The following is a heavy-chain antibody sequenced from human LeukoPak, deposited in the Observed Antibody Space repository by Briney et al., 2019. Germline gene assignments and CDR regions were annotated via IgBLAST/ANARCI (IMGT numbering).Heavy chain of an antibody. CDR1: GGSITSDY. CDR2: IYYTGRA. CDR3: ARRRGDGASDI. D-gene: IGHD3-10*01. J-gene: IGHJ3*02. V-gene: IGHV4-59*08. Sequence: SETLSLTCTVSGGSITSDYWSWIRQPPGKGPEWIGYIYYTGRANYNPSLKSRVTMSVDTSENQFSLKLSSVTAADTAVYYCARRRGDGASDIWGQGTMVIVSS.